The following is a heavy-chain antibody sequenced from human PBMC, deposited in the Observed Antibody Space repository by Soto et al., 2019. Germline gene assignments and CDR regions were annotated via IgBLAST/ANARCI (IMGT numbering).Heavy chain of an antibody. J-gene: IGHJ5*02. CDR1: VYTFSSNW. CDR2: IYPGDSDT. D-gene: IGHD1-1*01. Sequence: PGESLKISCKGSVYTFSSNWIGWVRQMPGKGLEWMGIIYPGDSDTRYSPSFQGQVTISADKSISTAYLQWSSLKASDTAMYYCARITNWEFDPWGQGTLVTVSS. CDR3: ARITNWEFDP. V-gene: IGHV5-51*01.